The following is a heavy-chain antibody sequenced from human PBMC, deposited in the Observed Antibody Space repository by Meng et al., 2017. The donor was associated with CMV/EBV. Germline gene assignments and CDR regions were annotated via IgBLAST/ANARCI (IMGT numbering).Heavy chain of an antibody. CDR3: ARDRDMYGSSWYPFDY. V-gene: IGHV4-39*07. CDR1: GGSISSSSYY. CDR2: IYYSGST. J-gene: IGHJ4*02. D-gene: IGHD6-13*01. Sequence: SETLSLTCTVSGGSISSSSYYWGWIRQPPGKGLEWIGSIYYSGSTYYNPSLKSRVTISVDTSKNQFSLKLSSVTAADTAVYYCARDRDMYGSSWYPFDYWGQGTLVTVSS.